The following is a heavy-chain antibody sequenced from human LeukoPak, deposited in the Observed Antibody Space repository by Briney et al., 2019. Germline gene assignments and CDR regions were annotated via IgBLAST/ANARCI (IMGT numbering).Heavy chain of an antibody. CDR3: ARYCSGGSCLNWFDP. V-gene: IGHV3-7*01. CDR1: GFTFSSYW. J-gene: IGHJ5*02. CDR2: IKQDGSEK. D-gene: IGHD2-15*01. Sequence: GGSLRLSCAASGFTFSSYWMSWVRQAPGKGLEWVANIKQDGSEKYYADSVKGRFTISRDNAKNSLYLQMNSLRAEDTAVYYCARYCSGGSCLNWFDPWGQGTLVTVSS.